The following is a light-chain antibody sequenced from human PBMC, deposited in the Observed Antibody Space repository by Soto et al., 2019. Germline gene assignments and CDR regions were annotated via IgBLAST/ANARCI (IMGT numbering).Light chain of an antibody. CDR3: QCYDSSLSAVV. J-gene: IGLJ3*02. Sequence: QSVLTQPPSVSGAPGQRVTISCTGSSSNLGADYDVHWYQQLPGTAPKLLIYGNSNRPSGVPDRFSGSKSGTSASLAITGRQPEEEADYYCQCYDSSLSAVVFGGGTKLTVL. CDR2: GNS. CDR1: SSNLGADYD. V-gene: IGLV1-40*01.